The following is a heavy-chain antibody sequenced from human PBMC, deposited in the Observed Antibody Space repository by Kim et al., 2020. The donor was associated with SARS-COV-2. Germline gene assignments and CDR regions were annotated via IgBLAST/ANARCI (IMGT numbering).Heavy chain of an antibody. V-gene: IGHV3-30*04. CDR3: ARVWGMIAAAGPLDY. Sequence: GGSLRLSCAAYGFTFSSYAMHWVRQAPGKGLEWVAVISYDGSNKYYADSVKGRFTISRDNSKNTLYLQMNSLRAEDTAVYYCARVWGMIAAAGPLDYWGQGTLVTVSS. J-gene: IGHJ4*02. D-gene: IGHD6-13*01. CDR2: ISYDGSNK. CDR1: GFTFSSYA.